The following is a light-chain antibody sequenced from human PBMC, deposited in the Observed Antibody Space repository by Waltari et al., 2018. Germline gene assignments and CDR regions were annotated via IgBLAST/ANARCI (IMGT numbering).Light chain of an antibody. CDR2: AAS. V-gene: IGKV1-39*01. J-gene: IGKJ1*01. CDR3: QQSYSTPPWT. Sequence: IQMTQSPSSLSASVGDRFTITCRASQSISSYLNWYQQKPGKAPKLLIYAASSLQSGVPSRFSGSGSGTDFTLTISSLQPEDFATYYCQQSYSTPPWTFGQGTKVEIK. CDR1: QSISSY.